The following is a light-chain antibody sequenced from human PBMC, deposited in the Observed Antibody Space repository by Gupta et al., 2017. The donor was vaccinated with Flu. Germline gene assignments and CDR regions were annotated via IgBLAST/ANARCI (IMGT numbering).Light chain of an antibody. J-gene: IGLJ2*01. V-gene: IGLV3-21*02. CDR3: PVWDRSSVHVV. Sequence: SSVLTQPPSVSVAPGQTARITCGGNNIGSKSVHWSQQKPGQAPVLVVYVKSGAAAGIPGRFSVSKFGHTATLTISRVEAGEEADYFCPVWDRSSVHVVFGGGSKLTVL. CDR2: VKS. CDR1: NIGSKS.